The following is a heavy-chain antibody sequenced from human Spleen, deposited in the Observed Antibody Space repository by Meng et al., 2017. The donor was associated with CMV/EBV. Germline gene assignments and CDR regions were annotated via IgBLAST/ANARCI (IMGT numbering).Heavy chain of an antibody. Sequence: GESLKISCEASGFTFSSSTMNWVRQAPGKGLEWVSSISSLSNDIYYADTVKGRFTISRDNAKNSLYLQMNSLSAEDTAVYYCARDSGDFWSGYPGPFDYWGQGTLVTVSS. CDR3: ARDSGDFWSGYPGPFDY. CDR2: ISSLSNDI. V-gene: IGHV3-21*01. D-gene: IGHD3-3*01. CDR1: GFTFSSST. J-gene: IGHJ4*02.